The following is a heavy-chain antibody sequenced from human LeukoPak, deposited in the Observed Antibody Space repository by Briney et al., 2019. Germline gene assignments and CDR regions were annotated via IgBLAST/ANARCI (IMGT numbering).Heavy chain of an antibody. Sequence: SGLALVKPTQTLTLTCTFSGISLSTSGMCVSGIRQPPWKALEWLPRIDWDDDTYYSTSLKTRLTISKDTSKNQVVLTMINMDPVDTATYYCARTSYSSSSVFFDYWGQGTLVTVSS. CDR1: GISLSTSGMC. CDR3: ARTSYSSSSVFFDY. V-gene: IGHV2-70*11. D-gene: IGHD6-6*01. J-gene: IGHJ4*02. CDR2: IDWDDDT.